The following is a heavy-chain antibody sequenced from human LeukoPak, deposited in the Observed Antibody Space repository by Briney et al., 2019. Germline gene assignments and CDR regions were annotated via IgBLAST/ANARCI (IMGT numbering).Heavy chain of an antibody. V-gene: IGHV4-38-2*02. D-gene: IGHD2-15*01. CDR3: ARVLGYCSGGSCYGYFDY. Sequence: SETLSLTSTVSGYSISAGFHWGWIRQSPGKGLEWLVSMHPTGITYYNPSLKSRVTISLDTSKNQFSLKLSSVTAADTAVYYCARVLGYCSGGSCYGYFDYWGQGTLVTVSS. CDR1: GYSISAGFH. J-gene: IGHJ4*02. CDR2: MHPTGIT.